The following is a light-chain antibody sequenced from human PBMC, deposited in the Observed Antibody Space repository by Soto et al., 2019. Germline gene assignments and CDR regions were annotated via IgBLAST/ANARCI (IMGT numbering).Light chain of an antibody. CDR2: GAS. CDR1: QSVTNSE. V-gene: IGKV3-20*01. J-gene: IGKJ1*01. Sequence: EIVLTQFPGTLSLSPGERATLSCKASQSVTNSELAWYQRRPGQAPRLLIYGASSRATGIPDRFSGGGSGTDFTLTISRLEPEDFAVYYCQQHGATFGQGTKVDIK. CDR3: QQHGAT.